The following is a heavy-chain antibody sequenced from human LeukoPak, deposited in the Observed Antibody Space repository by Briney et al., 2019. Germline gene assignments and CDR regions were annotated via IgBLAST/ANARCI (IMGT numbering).Heavy chain of an antibody. CDR1: GFIFSSYG. J-gene: IGHJ4*02. D-gene: IGHD2-2*01. CDR2: INHSGST. V-gene: IGHV4-34*01. CDR3: ARGLSKGTSCNLDY. Sequence: GSLRLSCAASGFIFSSYGMNWVRQPPGKGLEWIGEINHSGSTNYNPSLKSRVTISVDTSKNQFSLKLSSVTAADTAVYYCARGLSKGTSCNLDYWGQGTLVTVSS.